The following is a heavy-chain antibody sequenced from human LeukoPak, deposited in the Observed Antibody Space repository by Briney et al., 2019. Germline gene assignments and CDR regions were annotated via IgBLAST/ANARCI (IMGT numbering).Heavy chain of an antibody. D-gene: IGHD1-26*01. V-gene: IGHV3-66*01. J-gene: IGHJ6*02. Sequence: GGSLRLFCAASGFTVSSNYMSWVRQAPGKGLEWVSVIYSGGTTYYADSVKGRFTISRDTSKNTLYLQMNSLRAEDTDVYYCARDPVGAIGYGMDVWGQGTTVTVSS. CDR3: ARDPVGAIGYGMDV. CDR1: GFTVSSNY. CDR2: IYSGGTT.